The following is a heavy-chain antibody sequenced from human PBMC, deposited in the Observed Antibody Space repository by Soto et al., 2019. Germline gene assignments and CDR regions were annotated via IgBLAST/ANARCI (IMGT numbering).Heavy chain of an antibody. CDR1: GGSISSYY. Sequence: TLSLTCTVSGGSISSYYWSWIRQPPGKGLEWIGYIYYSGSTNYNPSLKSRVTISVDTSKNQFSLKLSSVTAADTAVYYCARGIDSSGSLYFDYWGQGTLVTVSS. J-gene: IGHJ4*02. CDR3: ARGIDSSGSLYFDY. D-gene: IGHD3-22*01. CDR2: IYYSGST. V-gene: IGHV4-59*01.